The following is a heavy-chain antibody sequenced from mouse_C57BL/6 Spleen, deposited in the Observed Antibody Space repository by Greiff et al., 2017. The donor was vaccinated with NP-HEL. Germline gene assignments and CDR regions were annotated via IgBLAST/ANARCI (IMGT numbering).Heavy chain of an antibody. J-gene: IGHJ2*01. D-gene: IGHD1-1*01. CDR1: GFTFTDYY. V-gene: IGHV7-3*01. Sequence: EVQVVESGGGLVQPGGSLSLSCAASGFTFTDYYMSWVRQPPGKALEWLGFIRNKANGYTTEYSASVKGRFTISRDNSQSILYLQMNALRAEDSATYYCARCAPYYYGSSLNFDYWGQGTTLTVSS. CDR3: ARCAPYYYGSSLNFDY. CDR2: IRNKANGYTT.